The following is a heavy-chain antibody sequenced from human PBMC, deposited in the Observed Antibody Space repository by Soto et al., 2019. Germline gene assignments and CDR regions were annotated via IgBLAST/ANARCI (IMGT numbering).Heavy chain of an antibody. CDR3: ARVYSSSWYDAFDI. CDR1: GGXISSYY. V-gene: IGHV4-59*08. CDR2: IYYSGST. D-gene: IGHD6-13*01. J-gene: IGHJ3*02. Sequence: SETLSLTCTVSGGXISSYYWSWIRQPPGKGLEWIGYIYYSGSTNYNPSLKSRVTISVDTSKNQFSLKLSSVTAADTAVYYCARVYSSSWYDAFDIWGQGTMVTVSS.